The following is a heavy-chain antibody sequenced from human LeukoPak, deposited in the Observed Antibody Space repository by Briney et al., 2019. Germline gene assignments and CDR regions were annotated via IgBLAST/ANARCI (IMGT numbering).Heavy chain of an antibody. CDR1: GFTFSSYG. D-gene: IGHD3-22*01. CDR2: IWYDGSNK. Sequence: HPGGSLRLSCAASGFTFSSYGMHWVRQAPGKGLEWVAVIWYDGSNKYYADTVKGRFTISRDKSKNTLYLQMNSLRAEDTAVYYCARDDYYDSSGYYNSIDYWGQGTLVTVSS. CDR3: ARDDYYDSSGYYNSIDY. V-gene: IGHV3-33*01. J-gene: IGHJ4*02.